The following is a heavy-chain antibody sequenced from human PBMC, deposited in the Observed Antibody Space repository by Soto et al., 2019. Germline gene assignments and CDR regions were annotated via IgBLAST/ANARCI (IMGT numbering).Heavy chain of an antibody. CDR3: ATLAAAGTR. V-gene: IGHV4-59*08. CDR2: IYHSGGT. CDR1: GGAISSYY. J-gene: IGHJ4*02. Sequence: PSETLSLTCTVSGGAISSYYWSWIRQPPGKGLECIGYIYHSGGTYYNHSLDSRVTISVDTSKTQFSLKLSSVTAADTAVYYCATLAAAGTRWGQGTPVTVSS. D-gene: IGHD6-13*01.